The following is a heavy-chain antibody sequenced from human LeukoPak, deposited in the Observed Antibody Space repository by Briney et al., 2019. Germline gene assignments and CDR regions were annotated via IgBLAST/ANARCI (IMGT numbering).Heavy chain of an antibody. J-gene: IGHJ4*02. CDR2: ISGNGGRT. Sequence: PGGSLRLSCGVSGFTFSNYGMSWVRQAPGRGLEWVSGISGNGGRTYYADSVKGRFTISRDNSKNMLYLQMNSLRAEDTAVYYCAKDPLIHSSGWYEPLDYWGQGTLVTVSS. V-gene: IGHV3-23*01. D-gene: IGHD6-19*01. CDR3: AKDPLIHSSGWYEPLDY. CDR1: GFTFSNYG.